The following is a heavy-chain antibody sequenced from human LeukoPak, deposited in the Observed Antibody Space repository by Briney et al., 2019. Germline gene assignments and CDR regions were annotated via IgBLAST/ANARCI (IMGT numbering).Heavy chain of an antibody. D-gene: IGHD2-2*01. CDR3: AGYRSSTSCFDY. J-gene: IGHJ4*02. CDR2: IYYSGST. CDR1: GGSISSSSHY. V-gene: IGHV4-39*01. Sequence: PSETLSLTCAVSGGSISSSSHYWGWIRQPPGKGLEWIGSIYYSGSTYYNPSLKSRVTISVDTSKNQFSLKLSSVTAADTAVYYCAGYRSSTSCFDYWGQGTLVTVSS.